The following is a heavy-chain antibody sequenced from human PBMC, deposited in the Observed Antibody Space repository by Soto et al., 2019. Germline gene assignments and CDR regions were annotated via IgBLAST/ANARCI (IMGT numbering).Heavy chain of an antibody. V-gene: IGHV3-33*01. CDR1: GFIFSDYG. CDR3: ARWTYYDNSGYYYVLDY. J-gene: IGHJ4*02. Sequence: QVLLVESGGGVVQPGRSLRLSCAASGFIFSDYGMHWVRQAPGKGLEWVAVMWFDGLHQYYTDSVKGRFTVSRDNSNNMLYLQMNNLSVEDTAVYYCARWTYYDNSGYYYVLDYWGQGTLVTVSS. D-gene: IGHD3-22*01. CDR2: MWFDGLHQ.